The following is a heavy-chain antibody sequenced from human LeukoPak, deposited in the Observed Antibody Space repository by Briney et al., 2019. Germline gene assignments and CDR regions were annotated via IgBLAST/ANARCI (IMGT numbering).Heavy chain of an antibody. CDR1: GFSFSSAW. Sequence: GGSLRLSCAASGFSFSSAWMTWVRQPPGKGLEWVGRIKSKTDGGTVDYAAPVKGRFTISRDDSINTLYLQVNSLKTEDTAMYYCIVSNYYSSGSYNFDSWGQGNLVTVSS. CDR2: IKSKTDGGTV. V-gene: IGHV3-15*01. J-gene: IGHJ4*02. CDR3: IVSNYYSSGSYNFDS. D-gene: IGHD3-10*01.